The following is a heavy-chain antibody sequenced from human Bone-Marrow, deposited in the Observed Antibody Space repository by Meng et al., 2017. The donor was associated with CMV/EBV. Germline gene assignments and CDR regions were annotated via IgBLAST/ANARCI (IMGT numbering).Heavy chain of an antibody. D-gene: IGHD3-9*01. Sequence: GGSLRLSCAASGFTVSSNYMSWVRQAPGKGLEWVGRIKSKTDGGTTDYAAPVKGRFTISRDDSKNTLYLQMNSLKTEDTAVYYCTTGVSGLRYFDWLSNYYYYGMDVWGQGTTVTVSS. V-gene: IGHV3-15*01. CDR3: TTGVSGLRYFDWLSNYYYYGMDV. J-gene: IGHJ6*02. CDR2: IKSKTDGGTT. CDR1: GFTVSSNY.